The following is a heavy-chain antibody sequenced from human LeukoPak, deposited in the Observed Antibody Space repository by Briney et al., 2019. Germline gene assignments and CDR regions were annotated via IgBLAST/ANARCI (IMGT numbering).Heavy chain of an antibody. CDR2: IKQDGSEK. CDR1: GFTFTNYW. D-gene: IGHD3-10*01. CDR3: ARDNYGSGSHGD. Sequence: GGSLRLSCAASGFTFTNYWMSWVRQTPGKGLEWVGNIKQDGSEKDYVDSVKGRFTISRGNAKNSLFLQMNSLRAEDTAVYYCARDNYGSGSHGDWGQGTLVTVSS. J-gene: IGHJ4*02. V-gene: IGHV3-7*04.